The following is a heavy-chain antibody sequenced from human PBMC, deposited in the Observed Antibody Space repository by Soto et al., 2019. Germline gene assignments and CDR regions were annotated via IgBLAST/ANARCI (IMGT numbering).Heavy chain of an antibody. CDR2: INEDGSEK. Sequence: EVQLVESGGGLVQPGGSLRLPCAASGFSFTSYWMDWVRQAPGKGLEWVAMINEDGSEKYYVDSVKGRFTISRDNAKNSLYLEMDSLRAEETAVYYGVPDYDAKGWGTYWGQGTLVTVSS. J-gene: IGHJ4*02. D-gene: IGHD3-16*01. V-gene: IGHV3-7*04. CDR1: GFSFTSYW. CDR3: VPDYDAKGWGTY.